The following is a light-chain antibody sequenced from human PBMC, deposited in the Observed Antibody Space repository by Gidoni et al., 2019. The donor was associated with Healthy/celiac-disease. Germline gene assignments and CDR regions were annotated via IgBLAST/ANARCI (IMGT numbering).Light chain of an antibody. CDR3: QQYYNYPFT. CDR2: AAS. Sequence: AIRMTQSPSSFSASTGDRVTITCRASQGISSYLDWYQQKPGKAPKLLIYAASTLQSGVPSRFSGSGSGTDFTLTISCLQSEDFATYYCQQYYNYPFTFGPGTKVEIK. V-gene: IGKV1-8*01. J-gene: IGKJ3*01. CDR1: QGISSY.